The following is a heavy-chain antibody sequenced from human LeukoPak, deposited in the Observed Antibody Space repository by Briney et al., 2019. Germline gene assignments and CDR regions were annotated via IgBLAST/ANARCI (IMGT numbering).Heavy chain of an antibody. D-gene: IGHD4-17*01. Sequence: TGGSLRLSCVACGFSFSDYYMSWIRQAPGKGLEWVSYISSSGSTIYYADSVKGRFTISRDKAKNSLYLQVNSLRAEDTAVYYCARCAYGDYSFDYWGQGTLVTVSS. J-gene: IGHJ4*02. CDR2: ISSSGSTI. V-gene: IGHV3-11*01. CDR1: GFSFSDYY. CDR3: ARCAYGDYSFDY.